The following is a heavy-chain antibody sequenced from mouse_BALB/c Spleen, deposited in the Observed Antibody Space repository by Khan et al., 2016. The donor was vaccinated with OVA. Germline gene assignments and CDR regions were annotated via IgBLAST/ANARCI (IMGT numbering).Heavy chain of an antibody. CDR2: ISGDSSTI. Sequence: EVELVESGGGLVQPGGSRKLSCAASGFTFSSYGMHWVRQAPEKGLEWVAYISGDSSTIYYADTVKGRFTISRDNPKKTLFLQMTSLRSEDTAMYYCATSDYYGYYFDYWGQGTTLTVSS. CDR1: GFTFSSYG. CDR3: ATSDYYGYYFDY. J-gene: IGHJ2*01. V-gene: IGHV5-17*02. D-gene: IGHD1-1*01.